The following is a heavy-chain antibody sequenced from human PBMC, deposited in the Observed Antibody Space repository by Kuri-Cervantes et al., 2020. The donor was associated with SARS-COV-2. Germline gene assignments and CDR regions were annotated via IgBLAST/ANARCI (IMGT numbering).Heavy chain of an antibody. V-gene: IGHV4-59*08. J-gene: IGHJ4*02. D-gene: IGHD6-6*01. CDR2: IYYSGST. Sequence: SETLSLTCTVSGGSISSYYWSWIRQPPGKGLEWIGYIYYSGSTNYNPSLKSRVTISVDTSKNQFSLKLSSVTAADTAVYYCARGSSSHRPFDYWGQGTLVTVSS. CDR3: ARGSSSHRPFDY. CDR1: GGSISSYY.